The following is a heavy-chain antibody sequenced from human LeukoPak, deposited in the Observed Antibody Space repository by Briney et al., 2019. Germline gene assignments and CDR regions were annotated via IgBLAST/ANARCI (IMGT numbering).Heavy chain of an antibody. D-gene: IGHD3-10*01. V-gene: IGHV3-23*01. J-gene: IGHJ4*02. CDR1: GFTFSNYG. CDR2: ISGSGGST. Sequence: PGGSLRLSCAASGFTFSNYGMTWVRQAPGKGLEWVSAISGSGGSTYYADSVKGRFTISRDNSKNTLYLQMNSLRAEDTAVYYCAKDPRVLLWFGESSFDYWGQGTLVTVSS. CDR3: AKDPRVLLWFGESSFDY.